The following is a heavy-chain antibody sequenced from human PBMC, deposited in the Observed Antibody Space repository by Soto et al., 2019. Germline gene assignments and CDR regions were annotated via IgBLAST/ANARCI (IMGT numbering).Heavy chain of an antibody. Sequence: QVQIMESGGGVVQAGRSLRLSCAASGFTFSYYGMHWVRQAPGKGLEWVAVIWYDGSNIYYADSVKGRFTISRDNYKNTLHLQMNSLRAEDTAVYYCARGVDYGDYAIDYWGQGTLVTVSS. CDR3: ARGVDYGDYAIDY. D-gene: IGHD4-17*01. CDR2: IWYDGSNI. V-gene: IGHV3-33*01. J-gene: IGHJ4*02. CDR1: GFTFSYYG.